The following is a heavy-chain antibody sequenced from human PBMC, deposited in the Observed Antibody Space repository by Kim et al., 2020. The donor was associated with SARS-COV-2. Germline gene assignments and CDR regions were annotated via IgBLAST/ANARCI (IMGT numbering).Heavy chain of an antibody. V-gene: IGHV4-30-4*08. J-gene: IGHJ6*01. CDR2: IYYGGSV. CDR1: GGSINNGNRY. D-gene: IGHD2-21*02. Sequence: SETLSLTCTVSGGSINNGNRYWTWIRRPPGKGLEWIGYIYYGGSVYSNPSLQSRMSISGNASANPLYLKLSSVVAADAAVYSCATGVVTLGPPGALDVWGQGTTVTVSS. CDR3: ATGVVTLGPPGALDV.